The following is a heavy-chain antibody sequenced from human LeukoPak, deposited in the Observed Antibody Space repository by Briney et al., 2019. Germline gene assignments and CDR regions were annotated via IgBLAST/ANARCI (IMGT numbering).Heavy chain of an antibody. D-gene: IGHD3-9*01. CDR2: ISWNSGSI. Sequence: GGSLRLSCAASGFTFDDCAMHWVRQAPGKGLEWVSGISWNSGSIGYADSVKGRFTISRDNAKNSLYLQMNSLRAEDTALYYCAKGYDILTGYYITSFDYWGQGTLVTVSS. J-gene: IGHJ4*02. CDR3: AKGYDILTGYYITSFDY. CDR1: GFTFDDCA. V-gene: IGHV3-9*01.